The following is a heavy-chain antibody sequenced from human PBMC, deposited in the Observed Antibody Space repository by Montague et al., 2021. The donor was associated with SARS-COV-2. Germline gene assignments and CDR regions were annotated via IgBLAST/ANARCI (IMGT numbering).Heavy chain of an antibody. CDR3: VRDHPYGGPRGAYDI. Sequence: SETLSLTCTVSGGSITGYYWSWLRRSPGKGLEWIAYIYDGEAVNXNPSLGSRVTISTDTSKNQLSLKVNSVTAADTAVYYCVRDHPYGGPRGAYDIWGQGTVVTVSS. CDR1: GGSITGYY. V-gene: IGHV4-59*01. D-gene: IGHD4-23*01. J-gene: IGHJ3*02. CDR2: IYDGEAV.